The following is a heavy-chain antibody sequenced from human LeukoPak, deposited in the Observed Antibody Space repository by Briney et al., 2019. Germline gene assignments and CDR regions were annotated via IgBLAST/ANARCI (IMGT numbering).Heavy chain of an antibody. CDR3: AKEAIYSSSWYSADY. Sequence: PGGSLRLSCAASGFTLSSYGMHWVRQAPGTGLEWVAFIRNDVSNKYYADSVKGRFTMSRDNSKNTLYLQMNRLRAEDTAVYYCAKEAIYSSSWYSADYWGQGTRVTVSS. J-gene: IGHJ4*02. CDR1: GFTLSSYG. V-gene: IGHV3-30*02. CDR2: IRNDVSNK. D-gene: IGHD6-13*01.